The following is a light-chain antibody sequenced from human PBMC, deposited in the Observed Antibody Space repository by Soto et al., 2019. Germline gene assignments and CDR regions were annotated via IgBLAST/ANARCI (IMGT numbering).Light chain of an antibody. V-gene: IGLV2-14*01. CDR3: FSNTRSGTLI. Sequence: QSVLTQPASVSGSPGQSITISCVGTSGDIGDYNYVSWYQQHPGKVPKVIIYDVSNRPSGVSYRFSGTKSGNTASLTVSGLRAEDGVDYYCFSNTRSGTLISGTGTRATV. CDR1: SGDIGDYNY. J-gene: IGLJ1*01. CDR2: DVS.